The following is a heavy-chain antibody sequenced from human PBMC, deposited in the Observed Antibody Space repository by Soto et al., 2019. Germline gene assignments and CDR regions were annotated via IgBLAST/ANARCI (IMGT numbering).Heavy chain of an antibody. CDR3: ARGGYYDSSGYKDIAFDI. CDR2: IDPSDSYT. CDR1: GYSFTSYW. V-gene: IGHV5-10-1*01. Sequence: GESLKISCKGSGYSFTSYWISWVRQMPVKGLEWMGRIDPSDSYTNYSPSFQGHVTISADKSISTAYLQWSSLKASDTAMYYCARGGYYDSSGYKDIAFDIWGQGTMVTVSS. D-gene: IGHD3-22*01. J-gene: IGHJ3*02.